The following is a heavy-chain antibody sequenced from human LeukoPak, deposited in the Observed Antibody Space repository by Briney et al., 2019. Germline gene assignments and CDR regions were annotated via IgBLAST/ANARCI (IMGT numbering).Heavy chain of an antibody. CDR2: IYHSGST. D-gene: IGHD6-19*01. V-gene: IGHV4-30-2*01. CDR3: ARGGWEYYFDY. J-gene: IGHJ4*02. CDR1: GGSISSGGYS. Sequence: SQTLSLTCAVSGGSISSGGYSWSWIRQPPGKGLEWIGYIYHSGSTCYNPSLKSRVTISVDRSKNQFSLKLRSVTAADTAVYYCARGGWEYYFDYWGQGTLVTVSS.